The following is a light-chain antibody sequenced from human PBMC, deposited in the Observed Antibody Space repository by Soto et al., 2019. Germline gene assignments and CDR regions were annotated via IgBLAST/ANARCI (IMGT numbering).Light chain of an antibody. V-gene: IGKV1-5*01. CDR2: DAS. CDR3: QQYNSPFT. Sequence: DIPMTQSPSTLSASVGDRVTITCRASQSISSWLAWYQQKPGKAPKLLIFDASSLESGVPSRFSGSGSGTEFTLTISSLQPDDFATYYCQQYNSPFTFGPGTKVDI. CDR1: QSISSW. J-gene: IGKJ3*01.